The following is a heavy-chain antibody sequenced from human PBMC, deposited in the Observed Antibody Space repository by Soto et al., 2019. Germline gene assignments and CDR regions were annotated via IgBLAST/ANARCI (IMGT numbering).Heavy chain of an antibody. V-gene: IGHV3-23*01. D-gene: IGHD6-19*01. CDR3: AKGSGGWLPDY. CDR1: GFTFSSYA. Sequence: GGSLRLSCAASGFTFSSYAMSWVRQAPGKGLDWVSTITNSGGTTYYADSVKGRFTISRDNSKNTLYLKMNSLRAEDTAIYYCAKGSGGWLPDYWGQGTLVTVSS. J-gene: IGHJ4*02. CDR2: ITNSGGTT.